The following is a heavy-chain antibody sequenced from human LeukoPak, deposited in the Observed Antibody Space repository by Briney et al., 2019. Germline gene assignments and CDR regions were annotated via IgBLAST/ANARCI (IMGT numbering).Heavy chain of an antibody. V-gene: IGHV3-23*01. CDR1: GFTFSSYG. J-gene: IGHJ4*02. CDR3: ARGRAVLLWFGETDY. Sequence: GGSLRLSCAASGFTFSSYGMSSVPQAPGKGLEWVSAISGSGGSTYYADSVKGRFTISRDNAKNSLYLQMNRLRAEDTAVYYCARGRAVLLWFGETDYWGQGPLVTVSS. D-gene: IGHD3-10*01. CDR2: ISGSGGST.